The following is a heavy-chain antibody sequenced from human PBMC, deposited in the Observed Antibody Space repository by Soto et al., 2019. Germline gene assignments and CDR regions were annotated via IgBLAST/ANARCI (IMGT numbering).Heavy chain of an antibody. J-gene: IGHJ4*02. CDR2: ISSSSSYI. CDR3: ARDMYYYDSSGYDRSDY. V-gene: IGHV3-21*01. D-gene: IGHD3-22*01. CDR1: GFTFSSYS. Sequence: EVQLVESGGGLVKPGGSLRLSCAASGFTFSSYSMNWVRQAPGKGLEWVSSISSSSSYIYYADSVKGRFTISRDNAKNSLYLQMNSLRAEDTAVYYCARDMYYYDSSGYDRSDYWGQGTLVTVSS.